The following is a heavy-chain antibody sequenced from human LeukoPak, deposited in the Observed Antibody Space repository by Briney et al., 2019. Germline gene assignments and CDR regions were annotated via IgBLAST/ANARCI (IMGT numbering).Heavy chain of an antibody. CDR1: GFTFSNYW. D-gene: IGHD3-10*01. J-gene: IGHJ5*02. CDR3: ARDNGRITMVRGVIMARWFDP. CDR2: INSDGINT. V-gene: IGHV3-74*01. Sequence: GGSLRLSCAASGFTFSNYWMHWVRQAPGKGLVWVSRINSDGINTSYADSVKGRFTISRDNAKNTLYLQMSSLRAEDTAVYYCARDNGRITMVRGVIMARWFDPWGQGTLVTVSS.